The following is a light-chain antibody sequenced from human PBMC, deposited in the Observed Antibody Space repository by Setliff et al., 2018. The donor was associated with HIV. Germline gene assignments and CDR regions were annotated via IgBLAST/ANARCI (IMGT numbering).Light chain of an antibody. CDR1: SSDVGGYKY. Sequence: QSVLAQPASVSGSPGQSITISCTGTSSDVGGYKYVSWYQQYPGKAPKLIIYEVTNRPSGISNRFSGSKSGNTASLTISGLQTEDEADYYCSSFSSRTLVVFGGGTKVTVL. CDR2: EVT. V-gene: IGLV2-14*01. J-gene: IGLJ2*01. CDR3: SSFSSRTLVV.